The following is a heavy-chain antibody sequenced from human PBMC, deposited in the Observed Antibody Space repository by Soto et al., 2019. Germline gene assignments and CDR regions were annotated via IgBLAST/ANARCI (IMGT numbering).Heavy chain of an antibody. CDR3: ARGNQYYYGSGSYYNNWFDP. J-gene: IGHJ5*02. Sequence: SETLSLTCTVSGGSISSSSYYWGWIRQPPGKGLEWIGSIYYSGSTYYNPSLKSRVTISVDTSKNQFSLKPSSVTAADTAVYYCARGNQYYYGSGSYYNNWFDPWGQGTLVTVSS. V-gene: IGHV4-39*07. CDR1: GGSISSSSYY. D-gene: IGHD3-10*01. CDR2: IYYSGST.